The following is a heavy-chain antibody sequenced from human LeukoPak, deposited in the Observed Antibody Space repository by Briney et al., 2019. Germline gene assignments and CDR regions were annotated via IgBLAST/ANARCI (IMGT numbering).Heavy chain of an antibody. J-gene: IGHJ6*02. V-gene: IGHV3-23*01. CDR3: GRYYVMDV. CDR2: ISDSGGST. CDR1: GFTFSTYV. Sequence: GGSLGLSCAASGFTFSTYVMNWVRQAPGKGLEWVSTISDSGGSTYYADSVKGRFTISRDNSESTLYLQMHSLRAEDTAVYYCGRYYVMDVWGQGTSVTVSS.